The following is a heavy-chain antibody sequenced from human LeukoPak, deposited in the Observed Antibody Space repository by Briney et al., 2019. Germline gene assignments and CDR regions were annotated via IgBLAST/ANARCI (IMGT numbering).Heavy chain of an antibody. V-gene: IGHV4-59*08. CDR2: IYYSGST. CDR3: ARTIVVVPAGFDP. D-gene: IGHD2-2*01. Sequence: SETLSLTCTVSGGSISSYYWSWIRQPPGNGLEWIGYIYYSGSTNYNPSLKSRVTISVDTSKNQFSLKLSSVTAADTAVHYCARTIVVVPAGFDPWGQGTLVTVSS. J-gene: IGHJ5*02. CDR1: GGSISSYY.